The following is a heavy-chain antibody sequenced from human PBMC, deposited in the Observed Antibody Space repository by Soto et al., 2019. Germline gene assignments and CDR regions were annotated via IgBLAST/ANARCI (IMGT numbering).Heavy chain of an antibody. V-gene: IGHV3-72*01. CDR1: GFTFSDHY. D-gene: IGHD2-8*01. J-gene: IGHJ2*01. CDR2: TRNKANSYTT. CDR3: ARGYCSNGVCYRYIDL. Sequence: GGSLRLSCSASGFTFSDHYMDWVRQAPGKGLEWVGRTRNKANSYTTEYAASVKGRFTISRDDSKNSLYLQMNSLKTEDTAVYYCARGYCSNGVCYRYIDLWGRGTLVTVSS.